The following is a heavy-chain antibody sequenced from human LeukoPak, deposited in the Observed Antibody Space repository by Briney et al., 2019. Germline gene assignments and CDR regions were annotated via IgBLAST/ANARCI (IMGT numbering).Heavy chain of an antibody. Sequence: PGGSLTLSCAASGFTFSGSAMHRVSPASGQGLVWGGRIRSKANSYAPAYAASVTGTLTISRDDSKNTAYLQMNSLKTEATAVYYCTSFSSGWAGGYWGQGTLVTVS. D-gene: IGHD6-19*01. J-gene: IGHJ4*02. CDR2: IRSKANSYAP. CDR3: TSFSSGWAGGY. V-gene: IGHV3-73*01. CDR1: GFTFSGSA.